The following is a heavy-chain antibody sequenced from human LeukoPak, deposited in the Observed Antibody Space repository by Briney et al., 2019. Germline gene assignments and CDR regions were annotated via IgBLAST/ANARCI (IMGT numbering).Heavy chain of an antibody. CDR1: GFTFSSYG. D-gene: IGHD1-1*01. Sequence: GGSLRLSCAASGFTFSSYGMHWVRQAPGKGLEWVAVISYDGSNKYYADSVKGRFTISRDNSKNTLYLQMNSLRAEDTAVHYCAKDIRRLQLERLGDYWGQGTLVTVSS. CDR3: AKDIRRLQLERLGDY. V-gene: IGHV3-30*18. J-gene: IGHJ4*02. CDR2: ISYDGSNK.